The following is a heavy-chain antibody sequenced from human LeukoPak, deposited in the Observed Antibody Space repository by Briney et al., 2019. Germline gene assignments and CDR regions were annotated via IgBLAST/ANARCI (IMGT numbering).Heavy chain of an antibody. Sequence: GGSLRLSCAASRFTFSSYAMSWVRQAPGKGLEWVSAISGSGGSTYYADSVKGRFTISRDNSKNTLYLHMNSLRAEDTAVYYCAKDRGSSSWYLDYWGQGTLVTVSS. J-gene: IGHJ4*02. D-gene: IGHD6-13*01. CDR1: RFTFSSYA. V-gene: IGHV3-23*01. CDR3: AKDRGSSSWYLDY. CDR2: ISGSGGST.